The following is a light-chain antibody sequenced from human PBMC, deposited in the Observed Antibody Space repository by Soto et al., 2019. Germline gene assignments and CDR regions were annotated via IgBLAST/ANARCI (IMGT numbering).Light chain of an antibody. V-gene: IGLV3-1*01. J-gene: IGLJ1*01. CDR1: KLGDKY. CDR2: EDS. Sequence: SYELTQPPSVSVSPGQTARITCSGDKLGDKYASWYQQKPGQSPVLVIFEDSKRPSGIPERFSGSNSGNTATLTISGTQAMDEADYYCQAWDSSTVVFGTWTKLTVL. CDR3: QAWDSSTVV.